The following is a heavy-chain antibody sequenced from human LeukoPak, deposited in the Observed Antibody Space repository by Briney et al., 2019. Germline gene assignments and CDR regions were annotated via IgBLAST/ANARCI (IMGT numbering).Heavy chain of an antibody. CDR2: IIPIFGTA. V-gene: IGHV1-69*06. J-gene: IGHJ5*02. D-gene: IGHD6-19*01. CDR1: GGTFSSYA. CDR3: ARYSSGWALFDP. Sequence: SVKVSCKASGGTFSSYAISWVRQAPGQGLEWMGGIIPIFGTANYAQKFQGRVTITADKSTSTAYMELSSLRSEDTAVYYCARYSSGWALFDPWGQGTLVTVSS.